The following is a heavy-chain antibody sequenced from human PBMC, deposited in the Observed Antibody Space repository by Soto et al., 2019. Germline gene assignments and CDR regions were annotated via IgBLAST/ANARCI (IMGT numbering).Heavy chain of an antibody. CDR3: AREGSVTTVTTTEYYFDY. CDR2: IIPIFGTA. D-gene: IGHD4-17*01. Sequence: XXKVSCKASGGTFSSNAISWLRQGPGQGLEWMGGIIPIFGTANYAQKFQGRVTITADESTSTAYMELSSLRSEDTAVYYCAREGSVTTVTTTEYYFDYWGQGTLVTVSS. J-gene: IGHJ4*02. V-gene: IGHV1-69*13. CDR1: GGTFSSNA.